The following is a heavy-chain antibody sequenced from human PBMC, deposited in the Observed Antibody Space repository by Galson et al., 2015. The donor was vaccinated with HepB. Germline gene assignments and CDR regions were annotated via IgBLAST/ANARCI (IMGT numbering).Heavy chain of an antibody. CDR2: ISSSSSTTI. Sequence: SLRLSCAASGFTFNGYSMNWVRQAPGKGLEWLSYISSSSSTTIYYADAVKGRFTISRDNAKSSLYLQMNSLRAEDTAVYYCARERGSMFSQLFYFDYWGQGALVTVSS. V-gene: IGHV3-48*04. CDR1: GFTFNGYS. D-gene: IGHD3-10*02. CDR3: ARERGSMFSQLFYFDY. J-gene: IGHJ4*02.